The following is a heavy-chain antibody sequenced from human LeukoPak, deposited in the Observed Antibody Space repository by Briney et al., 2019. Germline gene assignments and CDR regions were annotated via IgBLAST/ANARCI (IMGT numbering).Heavy chain of an antibody. V-gene: IGHV3-7*01. D-gene: IGHD3-3*01. J-gene: IGHJ4*01. CDR2: IHPDGTEK. Sequence: AGGSLRLSCAAPGLTFTNYWMHWVRQAPGKGLESVAYIHPDGTEKYYMESLRGRFAISRDNAKNSLYLQMSNLRDEDTAVYYCTSRYDFWSGYFQGYYLYFCGHGSLVTVSS. CDR3: TSRYDFWSGYFQGYYLYF. CDR1: GLTFTNYW.